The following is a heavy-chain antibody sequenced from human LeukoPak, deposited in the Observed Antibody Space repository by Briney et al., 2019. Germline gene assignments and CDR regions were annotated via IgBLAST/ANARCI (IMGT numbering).Heavy chain of an antibody. CDR3: ARRILSWYFDI. J-gene: IGHJ2*01. Sequence: SETLSLTCTVSGGSISSSSYYWGWIRPPPGKGLEWVGSIYYSGSAYYNQSLKSRVTISVDTSRNQFSLKLSCVTAADTAVYYCARRILSWYFDIWGRGTLVTVSS. V-gene: IGHV4-39*01. CDR2: IYYSGSA. D-gene: IGHD3-3*02. CDR1: GGSISSSSYY.